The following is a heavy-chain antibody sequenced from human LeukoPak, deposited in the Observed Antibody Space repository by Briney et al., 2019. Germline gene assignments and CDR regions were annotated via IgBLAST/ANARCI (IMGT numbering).Heavy chain of an antibody. CDR3: ARGPVPAASPYYYYGMDV. CDR2: IYSGGST. J-gene: IGHJ6*02. Sequence: GGSLRLSCAASGFTVSSNYMGWVRQAPGKGLEWVSVIYSGGSTYYADSVKGRFTISRDNSKNTLYLQMNSLRAEDTAVYYCARGPVPAASPYYYYGMDVWGQGTTVTVSS. CDR1: GFTVSSNY. V-gene: IGHV3-53*05. D-gene: IGHD2-2*01.